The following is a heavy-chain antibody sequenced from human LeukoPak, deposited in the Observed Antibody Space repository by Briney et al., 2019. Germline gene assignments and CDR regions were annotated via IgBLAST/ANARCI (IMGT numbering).Heavy chain of an antibody. J-gene: IGHJ4*02. Sequence: GGSLRLSCAASGFTVSSNYMSWVRQAPGKGLEWVSVIYSGDNTDYADSVKGRFTISRDNSKNTLYLQMNSLRAEDTAVYYCAKDADAAMVTFIGYWGQGTLVTVSS. CDR1: GFTVSSNY. V-gene: IGHV3-53*01. CDR3: AKDADAAMVTFIGY. D-gene: IGHD5-18*01. CDR2: IYSGDNT.